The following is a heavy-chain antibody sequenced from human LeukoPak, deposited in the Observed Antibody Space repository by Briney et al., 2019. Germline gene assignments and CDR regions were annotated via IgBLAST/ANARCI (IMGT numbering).Heavy chain of an antibody. Sequence: SETLSLTCTVSGGSISSHYWGWIRQPPGKGLEWIAYLRDTGGTKANPALESRVALSEDTAKNQFSLRLTSVTAAETAIYYCATIKRGDIFGFFDFWGQGILVTVSS. CDR3: ATIKRGDIFGFFDF. CDR2: LRDTGGT. CDR1: GGSISSHY. V-gene: IGHV4-59*11. D-gene: IGHD5-18*01. J-gene: IGHJ4*02.